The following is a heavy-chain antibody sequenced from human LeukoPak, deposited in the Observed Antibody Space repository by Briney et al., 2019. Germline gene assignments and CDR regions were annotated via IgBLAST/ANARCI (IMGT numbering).Heavy chain of an antibody. J-gene: IGHJ6*03. D-gene: IGHD6-19*01. Sequence: SETLSLTCTVSGGSISSSSYYWGWIRQPPGKGLEWIGSIYYSGSTYYNPSLKSRVTISVDTSKNQFSLKLSSVTAADTAVYYRASRPPVAGTGYYYYYYMDVWGKGTTVTVSS. CDR2: IYYSGST. CDR3: ASRPPVAGTGYYYYYYMDV. V-gene: IGHV4-39*01. CDR1: GGSISSSSYY.